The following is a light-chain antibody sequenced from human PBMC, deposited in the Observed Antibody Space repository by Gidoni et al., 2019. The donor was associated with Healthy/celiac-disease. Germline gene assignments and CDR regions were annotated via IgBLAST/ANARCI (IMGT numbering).Light chain of an antibody. CDR1: ALPKQY. V-gene: IGLV3-25*02. CDR3: QSADSIGPSVV. CDR2: KDS. Sequence: SYELTQPHSVSVSPGQTARNTCAVDALPKQYAYWYQQKPGQAAVLVISKDSERPAGIPERFSGSSSGTTVTLTISGVQAEDEADYYCQSADSIGPSVVFGGGTQLTVL. J-gene: IGLJ2*01.